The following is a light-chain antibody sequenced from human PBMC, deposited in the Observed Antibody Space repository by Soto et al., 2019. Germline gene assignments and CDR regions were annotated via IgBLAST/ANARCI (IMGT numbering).Light chain of an antibody. Sequence: QSVLTQPASVSGSPGQSITISCTGTSSDVGAYDYVSWYQQHPDKAPKLMIYEVSHRPSGVSNRFYGSKSVNTATLTISGLQAEVYADYYCSSYTSSGTRVFGTGTKVTVL. CDR1: SSDVGAYDY. J-gene: IGLJ1*01. CDR3: SSYTSSGTRV. CDR2: EVS. V-gene: IGLV2-14*03.